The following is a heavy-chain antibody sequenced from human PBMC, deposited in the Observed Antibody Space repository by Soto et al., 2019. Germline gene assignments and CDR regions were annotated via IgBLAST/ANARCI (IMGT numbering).Heavy chain of an antibody. D-gene: IGHD3-22*01. J-gene: IGHJ6*02. CDR3: ARGRRYYYDSSGYYRGSYYYYGTEV. CDR1: GGSFSGYY. V-gene: IGHV4-34*01. Sequence: AETRSLTCAVCGGSFSGYYWSWIRQPPGKGLEWIGEINHSGSTNYNPSLKSRVTISVYTSKNQFSLKLSSVTAADTAVYYCARGRRYYYDSSGYYRGSYYYYGTEVWGQRTPLIDSS. CDR2: INHSGST.